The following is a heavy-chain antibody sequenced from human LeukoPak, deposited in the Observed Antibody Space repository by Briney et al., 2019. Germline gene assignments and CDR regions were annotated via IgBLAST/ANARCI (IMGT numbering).Heavy chain of an antibody. Sequence: GGSLRLSCAASGFIFSSYEMNWVRQAPGKRLEWVSYISSSGSTIYYADSVKGRFTISRDNTKNSLFLQMNSLRAEDTAVYYCARDADFVWFGEKPLYFDYWGQGTLVTVSS. J-gene: IGHJ4*02. CDR3: ARDADFVWFGEKPLYFDY. D-gene: IGHD3-10*01. CDR2: ISSSGSTI. CDR1: GFIFSSYE. V-gene: IGHV3-48*03.